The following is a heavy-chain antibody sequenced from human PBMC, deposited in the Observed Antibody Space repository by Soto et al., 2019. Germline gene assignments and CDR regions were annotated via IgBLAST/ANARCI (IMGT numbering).Heavy chain of an antibody. V-gene: IGHV3-23*01. CDR2: ISGSGGST. CDR1: GFTFSIYS. J-gene: IGHJ6*02. D-gene: IGHD3-9*01. CDR3: AKVVKYDVVTGYYKGPDYYGMDV. Sequence: PGGSLRLSCAASGFTFSIYSMNWVRQAPGKGLEWVSLISGSGGSTHYADSVEGRFTISRDDSKNTLYLEMDSLRAEDTAVYYCAKVVKYDVVTGYYKGPDYYGMDVWGQGTTVTVPS.